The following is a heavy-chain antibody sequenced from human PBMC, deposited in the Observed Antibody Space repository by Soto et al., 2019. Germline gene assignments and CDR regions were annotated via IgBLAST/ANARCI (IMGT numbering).Heavy chain of an antibody. CDR1: GGSISSSSYY. CDR3: ARQYYFGSRSYYNRPFDF. V-gene: IGHV4-39*01. D-gene: IGHD3-10*01. J-gene: IGHJ4*02. CDR2: IYYSGNT. Sequence: SETLSLTCTVSGGSISSSSYYWGWIRQPPGRGLEWIGSIYYSGNTYYNPSLKSRVTISVDTAKNQFSLKLSSVTAADTAVYYCARQYYFGSRSYYNRPFDFWGQGTLVTVSS.